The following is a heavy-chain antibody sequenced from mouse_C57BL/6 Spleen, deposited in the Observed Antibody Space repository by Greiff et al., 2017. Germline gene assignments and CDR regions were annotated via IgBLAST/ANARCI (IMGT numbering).Heavy chain of an antibody. D-gene: IGHD2-2*01. Sequence: QVQLQQSGAELVKPGASVKISCKASGYAFSSYWMNWVKQRPGKGLEWIGQIYPGDGDTNYNGKFKGKATLTAVKSSSTAYMQLSSLTSEDSAVYFCAREGYYGYDVLSFAYWGQGTLVTVSA. V-gene: IGHV1-80*01. J-gene: IGHJ3*01. CDR1: GYAFSSYW. CDR2: IYPGDGDT. CDR3: AREGYYGYDVLSFAY.